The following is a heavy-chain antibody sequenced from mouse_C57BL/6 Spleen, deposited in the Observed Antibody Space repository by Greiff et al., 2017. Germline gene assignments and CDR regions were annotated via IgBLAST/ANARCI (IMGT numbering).Heavy chain of an antibody. CDR3: ARFLYYDHGGGCAY. J-gene: IGHJ3*01. Sequence: VQLQQSGAELVRPGASVKLSCKASGYTFTDYYINWVKQRPGQGLEWIARIYPGSGNTYYTEKFKGKATLTAEKSSSTAYMQLSSLTSEDSAVYFCARFLYYDHGGGCAYWGQGTLVTVSA. CDR1: GYTFTDYY. D-gene: IGHD2-4*01. V-gene: IGHV1-76*01. CDR2: IYPGSGNT.